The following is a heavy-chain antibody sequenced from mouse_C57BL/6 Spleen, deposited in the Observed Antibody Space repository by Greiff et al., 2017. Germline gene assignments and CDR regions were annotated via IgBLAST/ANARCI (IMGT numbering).Heavy chain of an antibody. D-gene: IGHD1-1*01. J-gene: IGHJ2*01. CDR3: TRGLRYYFDY. V-gene: IGHV6-6*01. Sequence: EVHLVESGGGLVQPGGSMKLSCAASGFTFSDAWMDWVRQSPEKGLEWVAEIRNKANNHATYYAESVKGRFTISRDDSKSSVYLQMNSLRAEDTGIYYCTRGLRYYFDYWGQGTTLTVSS. CDR1: GFTFSDAW. CDR2: IRNKANNHAT.